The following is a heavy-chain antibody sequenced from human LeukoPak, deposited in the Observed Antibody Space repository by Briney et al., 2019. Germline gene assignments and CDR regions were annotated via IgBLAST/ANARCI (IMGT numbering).Heavy chain of an antibody. CDR1: GFTFSSYW. J-gene: IGHJ6*02. CDR3: ARRQYYYGSGSPTFYYYYGMDV. V-gene: IGHV3-30-3*01. CDR2: ISYDGSNK. D-gene: IGHD3-10*01. Sequence: GGSLRLSCAASGFTFSSYWMHWVRQAPGKGLEWVAVISYDGSNKYYADSVKGRFTISGDNSKNTLYLQMNSLRAEDTAVYYCARRQYYYGSGSPTFYYYYGMDVWGQGTTVTVSS.